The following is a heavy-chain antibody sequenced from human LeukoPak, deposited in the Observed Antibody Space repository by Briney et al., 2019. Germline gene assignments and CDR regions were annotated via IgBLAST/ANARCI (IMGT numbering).Heavy chain of an antibody. J-gene: IGHJ4*02. Sequence: GGSLRLSCAGSGFTFNNYWMSWIRQAPGKGLEWVAVISYDGSNKYYADSVKGRFTISRDNSKNTLYLQMNSLRAEDTAVYYCASLRKNFDYWGQGTLVTVSS. CDR2: ISYDGSNK. CDR3: ASLRKNFDY. V-gene: IGHV3-30-3*01. CDR1: GFTFNNYW.